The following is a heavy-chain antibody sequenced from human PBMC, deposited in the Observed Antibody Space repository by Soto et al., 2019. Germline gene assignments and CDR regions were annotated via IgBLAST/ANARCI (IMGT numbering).Heavy chain of an antibody. Sequence: GGSLILSCAASGSTVSSNYMSWVSQAPGKGLEWVSATHSGGSTYYADSVKARFPISRDHPRNAMYLQRDSLRDEDTAVYYCVRKAWEAVATTPSFDFDHWGRG. CDR1: GSTVSSNY. V-gene: IGHV3-53*01. J-gene: IGHJ4*02. D-gene: IGHD6-19*01. CDR3: VRKAWEAVATTPSFDFDH. CDR2: THSGGST.